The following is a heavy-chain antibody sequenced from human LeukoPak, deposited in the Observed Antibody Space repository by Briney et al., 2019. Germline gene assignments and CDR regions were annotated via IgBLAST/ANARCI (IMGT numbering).Heavy chain of an antibody. CDR3: ARFALKTPPTD. V-gene: IGHV3-20*04. Sequence: GGSLRLSCAASGFTFDDYGMSWVRQAPGKGLEWVSGINWDGGSTGYADSVKGRFTISRDNAKNSLYLQMNSLRAEDTAVYYCARFALKTPPTDWGQGTLVTVSS. J-gene: IGHJ4*02. CDR1: GFTFDDYG. CDR2: INWDGGST.